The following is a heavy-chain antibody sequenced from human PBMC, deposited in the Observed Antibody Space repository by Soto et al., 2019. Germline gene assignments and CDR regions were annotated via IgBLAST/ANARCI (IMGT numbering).Heavy chain of an antibody. CDR3: ASARGYYDTSGYSGYYFDY. V-gene: IGHV3-53*01. D-gene: IGHD3-22*01. CDR2: IYSGGST. J-gene: IGHJ4*02. Sequence: GGSLRLSCAASGFTVSSNYMSWVRQAPGKXLEWVSVIYSGGSTYYADSVKGRFTISRDNSKNTLYLQMNSLRAEDTAVYYCASARGYYDTSGYSGYYFDYWGQGTLVTVS. CDR1: GFTVSSNY.